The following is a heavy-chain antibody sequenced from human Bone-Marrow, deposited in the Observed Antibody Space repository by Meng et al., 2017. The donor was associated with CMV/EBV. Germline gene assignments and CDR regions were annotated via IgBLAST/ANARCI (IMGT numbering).Heavy chain of an antibody. J-gene: IGHJ6*02. D-gene: IGHD2-2*01. CDR3: ARDPQTRYCSSTSCYPLNYYYGMDV. CDR2: INHSGST. Sequence: GSLRLSCAVYGGSFSGYYWSWIRQPPGKGLEWIGEINHSGSTNYNPSLKSRVTISVDTSKNQFSLKLSSVTAADTAVYYCARDPQTRYCSSTSCYPLNYYYGMDVWGQGTTVTVSS. V-gene: IGHV4-34*01. CDR1: GGSFSGYY.